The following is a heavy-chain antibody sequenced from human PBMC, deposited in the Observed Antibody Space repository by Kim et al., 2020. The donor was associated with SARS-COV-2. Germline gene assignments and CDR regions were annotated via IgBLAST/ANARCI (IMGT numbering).Heavy chain of an antibody. J-gene: IGHJ5*02. CDR2: IYYSGST. CDR1: GGSISSSSYY. V-gene: IGHV4-39*01. Sequence: SETLSLTCTVSGGSISSSSYYWGWIRQPPGKGLEWIGSIYYSGSTYYNPSLKSRVTISVDTSKNQFSLKLSSVTAADTAVYYCARHRELANWFDPWGQGTLVTVSS. D-gene: IGHD6-13*01. CDR3: ARHRELANWFDP.